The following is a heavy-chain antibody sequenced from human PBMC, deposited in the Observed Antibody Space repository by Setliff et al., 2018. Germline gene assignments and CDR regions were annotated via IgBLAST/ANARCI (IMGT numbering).Heavy chain of an antibody. CDR2: ISSTSTYI. Sequence: PGGSLRLSCAASGFGFSSFNWVRQAPGKGLEWVSAISSTSTYIYYADSVKGRFTISRDNSKNSLYLHMNSLRAEDTAVYYCTRARDIAPTYYYMDVWGKGTTVTVSS. CDR3: TRARDIAPTYYYMDV. V-gene: IGHV3-21*01. CDR1: GFGFSS. D-gene: IGHD5-12*01. J-gene: IGHJ6*03.